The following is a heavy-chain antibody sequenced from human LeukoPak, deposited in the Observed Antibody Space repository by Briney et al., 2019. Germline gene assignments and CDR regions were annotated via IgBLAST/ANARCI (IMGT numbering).Heavy chain of an antibody. CDR1: GYSFTSYW. CDR3: ARRGISGYCSSTSCSHFDY. D-gene: IGHD2-2*01. J-gene: IGHJ4*02. V-gene: IGHV5-51*01. Sequence: GESLKISCKGSGYSFTSYWIGWVRQMPGKGLEWMGIIYPGDSDTRYSPSFQGQVTISADKSISTAYLQWSSPKASDTAMYYCARRGISGYCSSTSCSHFDYWGQGTLVTVSS. CDR2: IYPGDSDT.